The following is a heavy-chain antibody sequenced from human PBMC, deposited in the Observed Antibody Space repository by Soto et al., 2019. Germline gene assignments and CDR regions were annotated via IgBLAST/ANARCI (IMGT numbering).Heavy chain of an antibody. CDR1: GFTFDDYA. CDR3: AKVSSSGWKGDYFVD. D-gene: IGHD6-19*01. CDR2: ISWNSGSI. Sequence: GGSLRLSCAASGFTFDDYAMHWVLQAPWKGLEWVSGISWNSGSIGYADSVKGRFTISRDNAKNSLYLQMNSLRAEDTALYYCAKVSSSGWKGDYFVDRGPGPLVTLSS. V-gene: IGHV3-9*01. J-gene: IGHJ4*02.